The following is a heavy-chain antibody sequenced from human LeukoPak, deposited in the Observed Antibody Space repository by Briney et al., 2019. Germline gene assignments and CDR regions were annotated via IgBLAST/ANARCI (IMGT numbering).Heavy chain of an antibody. CDR1: GGSVSSGSYY. J-gene: IGHJ6*02. CDR3: ARSYDSRGYYYYGMDV. D-gene: IGHD3-22*01. Sequence: SETLSLTCTVSGGSVSSGSYYWSWIRQPPGQGLEWIGYIYYSGNTNYNPSLKSRVTISVDTSKNQFSLKLSSVTAADTAVYYCARSYDSRGYYYYGMDVWGQGTTVTVSS. V-gene: IGHV4-61*01. CDR2: IYYSGNT.